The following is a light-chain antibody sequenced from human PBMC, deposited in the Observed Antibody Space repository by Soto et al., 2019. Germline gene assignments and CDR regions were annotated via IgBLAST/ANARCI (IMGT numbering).Light chain of an antibody. Sequence: QSALTQPASVSGSPGQSITISCSGARSDVGPYKLVAWYQQHPDKAPKLIIHEGTKRPSGVSSRFSGSQSGTTASLTISGLQAEDEADYYCCSYAASDLIFGGGTKVTVL. V-gene: IGLV2-23*01. CDR2: EGT. J-gene: IGLJ2*01. CDR1: RSDVGPYKL. CDR3: CSYAASDLI.